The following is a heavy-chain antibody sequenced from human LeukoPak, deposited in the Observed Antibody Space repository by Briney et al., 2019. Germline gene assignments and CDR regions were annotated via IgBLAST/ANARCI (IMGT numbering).Heavy chain of an antibody. J-gene: IGHJ4*02. Sequence: SETLSLACAVYGGSFSGYYWSWIRQPPGKGLEWIGDINHSGSTNYNPSLKSRVTISVDTSKNQFSLKLSSVTAADTAVYYCAVEAAAGTPFDYWGQGTLVTVSS. V-gene: IGHV4-34*01. D-gene: IGHD6-13*01. CDR2: INHSGST. CDR1: GGSFSGYY. CDR3: AVEAAAGTPFDY.